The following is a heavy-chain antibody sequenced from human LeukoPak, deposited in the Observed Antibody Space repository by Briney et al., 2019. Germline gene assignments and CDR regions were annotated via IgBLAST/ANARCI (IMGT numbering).Heavy chain of an antibody. V-gene: IGHV1-46*01. J-gene: IGHJ4*02. CDR1: GYTFTSYY. CDR3: ARDQAIWDSSGFIPYFDY. Sequence: ASVTVSCKASGYTFTSYYMHWVRQAPGQGLEWMGIINPSGGSTSYAQKFQGRVTMTRDTSTSTVYMELSSLRSEDTAVYYCARDQAIWDSSGFIPYFDYWGQGTLVTVSS. CDR2: INPSGGST. D-gene: IGHD3-22*01.